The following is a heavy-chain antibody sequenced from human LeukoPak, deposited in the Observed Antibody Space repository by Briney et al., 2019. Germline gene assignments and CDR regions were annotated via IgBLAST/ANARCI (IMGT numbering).Heavy chain of an antibody. J-gene: IGHJ4*02. Sequence: SETLSLTCAVYGGSFSGYYWSWIRQPPGKGLDWIGEISHAGSTKYSPSLKNRVTISKDNSKNQFSLKLNSVTAADTAVYYCTRSGGWWSLDYWGQGALVTVSS. CDR1: GGSFSGYY. D-gene: IGHD2-8*02. CDR2: ISHAGST. CDR3: TRSGGWWSLDY. V-gene: IGHV4-34*01.